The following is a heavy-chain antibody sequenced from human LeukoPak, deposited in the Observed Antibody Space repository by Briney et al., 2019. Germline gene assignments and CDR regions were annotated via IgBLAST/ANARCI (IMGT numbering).Heavy chain of an antibody. V-gene: IGHV3-43*02. CDR3: ATWAFYHNLDV. D-gene: IGHD2/OR15-2a*01. CDR2: IKADGSGT. J-gene: IGHJ6*02. Sequence: QSGGSLRLSCAASGFNIGPYAMYWVRQGPGRGLEWVSVIKADGSGTFYSDSVRGQFTTSRDNSKNSLYLQMSSLTSDDTALYYCATWAFYHNLDVWGQGTTVAVSS. CDR1: GFNIGPYA.